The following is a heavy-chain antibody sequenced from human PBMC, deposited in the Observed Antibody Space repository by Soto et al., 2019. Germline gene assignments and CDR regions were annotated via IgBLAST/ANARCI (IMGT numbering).Heavy chain of an antibody. CDR3: ARSPPGGYHYYYGMDV. V-gene: IGHV3-13*04. J-gene: IGHJ6*02. CDR1: EFNFSSYA. Sequence: PGGSLRLSCAASEFNFSSYAMSWVRQAPGKGLEWVSAIGTAGDTYYPGSVKGRFTISRENAKNSLYLQMNSLRAGDTAVYYCARSPPGGYHYYYGMDVWGQGTTVTVSS. CDR2: IGTAGDT. D-gene: IGHD3-22*01.